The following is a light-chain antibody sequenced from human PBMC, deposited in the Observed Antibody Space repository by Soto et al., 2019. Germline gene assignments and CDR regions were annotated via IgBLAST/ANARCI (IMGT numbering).Light chain of an antibody. CDR1: QSLTSRY. J-gene: IGKJ5*01. V-gene: IGKV3-20*01. CDR3: QQYGSP. CDR2: GTS. Sequence: EIVLTQSPGTLSLSPGERATLSCRASQSLTSRYLAWYRQKPGQAPRLLIYGTSSRATGIPDRFSGSGSGTDFTLTISRLEPEDFAVYYCQQYGSPFGQGTRLEIK.